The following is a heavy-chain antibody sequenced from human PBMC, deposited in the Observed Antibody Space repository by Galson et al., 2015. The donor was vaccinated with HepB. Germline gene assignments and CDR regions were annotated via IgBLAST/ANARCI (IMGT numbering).Heavy chain of an antibody. CDR1: GFTFSSYG. J-gene: IGHJ5*02. Sequence: RLSCAASGFTFSSYGMHWVRQAPGKGLEWVAFIRYDGSNKYYADSVKGRFTISRDNSKNTLYLQMNSLRAEDTAVYYCAKDVVTASPEPDWFDPWGQGTLVTVSS. CDR3: AKDVVTASPEPDWFDP. D-gene: IGHD2-21*02. CDR2: IRYDGSNK. V-gene: IGHV3-30*02.